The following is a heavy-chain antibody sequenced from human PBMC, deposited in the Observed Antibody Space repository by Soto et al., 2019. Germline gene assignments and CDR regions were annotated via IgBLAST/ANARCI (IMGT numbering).Heavy chain of an antibody. CDR2: ISWNSGSI. Sequence: PGGSLRLSCAASGFTFDDYAMHWVRQAPGKGLEWVSGISWNSGSIGYADSVKGRFTISRDNAKNSLYLQMNSLRAGDTALYYCAKAWDRSGWYYFDYWGQGTLVTVSS. J-gene: IGHJ4*02. D-gene: IGHD6-19*01. CDR3: AKAWDRSGWYYFDY. V-gene: IGHV3-9*01. CDR1: GFTFDDYA.